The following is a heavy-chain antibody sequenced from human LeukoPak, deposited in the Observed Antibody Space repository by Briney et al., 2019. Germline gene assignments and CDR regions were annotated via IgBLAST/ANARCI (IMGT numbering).Heavy chain of an antibody. Sequence: GESLQISCQGSGSSFTKNWIGWVRQMPGKGLEWMGVIFPGDSDTRYSPYFQSQVIMSVDKTFNTAYLHWSSLKASDTAIYYCARRGYSYDFDYWGQGTLVTVSS. CDR3: ARRGYSYDFDY. J-gene: IGHJ4*02. CDR2: IFPGDSDT. CDR1: GSSFTKNW. V-gene: IGHV5-51*01. D-gene: IGHD5-18*01.